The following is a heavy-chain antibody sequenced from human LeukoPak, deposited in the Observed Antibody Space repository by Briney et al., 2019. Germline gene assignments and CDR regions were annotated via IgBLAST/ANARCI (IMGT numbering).Heavy chain of an antibody. J-gene: IGHJ4*02. D-gene: IGHD6-19*01. CDR2: ISSNGGST. Sequence: GGSLRLSCSASGFTFSSYAMHWVRQAPGKGLEYVSAISSNGGSTYYADSVKGRFTISRDNSKNTLYLQMSSLRAEDTAVYYSVKDSMWPIAVAGIPCWGQGTLVTVSS. CDR1: GFTFSSYA. V-gene: IGHV3-64D*06. CDR3: VKDSMWPIAVAGIPC.